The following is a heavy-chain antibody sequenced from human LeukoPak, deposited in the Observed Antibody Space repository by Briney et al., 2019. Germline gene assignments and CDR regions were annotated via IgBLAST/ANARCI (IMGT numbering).Heavy chain of an antibody. CDR2: IKSKTDGGTT. V-gene: IGHV3-15*01. Sequence: GGSLRLSCTASGFPFSSYALSWVRQAPGKGLEWVGRIKSKTDGGTTDYAAPVKGRFTISRDDSKNTLFLQVNSLKTEDTAVYYCTTFWYWGQGTLVTVSS. D-gene: IGHD3-3*01. CDR3: TTFWY. J-gene: IGHJ4*02. CDR1: GFPFSSYA.